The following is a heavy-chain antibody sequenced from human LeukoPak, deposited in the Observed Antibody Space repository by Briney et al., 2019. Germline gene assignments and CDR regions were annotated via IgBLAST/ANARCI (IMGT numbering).Heavy chain of an antibody. D-gene: IGHD6-13*01. CDR1: GGTFGSYA. Sequence: SVKVSCKPSGGTFGSYAISWVRQAPGQGLEWVGGIIPLFGAPLYAQKFQGRVTITADERTSTVYLDLSSLRSDDTAVYYCARDEEKAAGSLWGQGTPVIVSS. CDR3: ARDEEKAAGSL. CDR2: IIPLFGAP. V-gene: IGHV1-69*13. J-gene: IGHJ4*02.